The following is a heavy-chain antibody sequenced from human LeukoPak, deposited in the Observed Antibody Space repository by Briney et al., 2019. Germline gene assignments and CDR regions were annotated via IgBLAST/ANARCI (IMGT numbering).Heavy chain of an antibody. D-gene: IGHD2-21*02. CDR1: GGTFSSYT. CDR3: TTYCGGDCYSFFDY. J-gene: IGHJ4*02. CDR2: IIPILGIA. V-gene: IGHV1-69*02. Sequence: GASVKVSCKASGGTFSSYTISWVRQAPGQGLEWMGRIIPILGIANYAQKFQGRVTITADKSTSTAYVELSSLRSEDTAVYYCTTYCGGDCYSFFDYWGQGTLVTVSS.